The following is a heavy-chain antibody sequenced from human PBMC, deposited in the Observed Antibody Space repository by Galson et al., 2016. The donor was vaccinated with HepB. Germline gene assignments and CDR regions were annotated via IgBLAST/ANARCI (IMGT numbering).Heavy chain of an antibody. CDR3: ARVKATVNKFYFDY. CDR1: RESISGYF. D-gene: IGHD4-11*01. J-gene: IGHJ4*02. CDR2: VSYLGTT. Sequence: TLSLTCTVSRESISGYFWSWVRQAPGRGLEWIGYVSYLGTTNYNASVKSRVSMSVDTAKSQFSLELTSVTAADTAVYYCARVKATVNKFYFDYWGQGILVTVSS. V-gene: IGHV4-59*01.